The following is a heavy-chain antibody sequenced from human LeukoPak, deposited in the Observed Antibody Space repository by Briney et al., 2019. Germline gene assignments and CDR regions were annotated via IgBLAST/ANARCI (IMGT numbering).Heavy chain of an antibody. CDR1: GFTFSSYS. CDR3: ARVGRGSGWYVYYYYYYMDV. J-gene: IGHJ6*03. Sequence: PGGSLRLSCAASGFTFSSYSMNWVRQAPGKGLEWVSYISSSSSTIYYADSVKGRVTISRDNAKNSLYLQMNSLRAEDTAVYYCARVGRGSGWYVYYYYYYMDVWGKGTTVTVSS. CDR2: ISSSSSTI. D-gene: IGHD6-19*01. V-gene: IGHV3-48*01.